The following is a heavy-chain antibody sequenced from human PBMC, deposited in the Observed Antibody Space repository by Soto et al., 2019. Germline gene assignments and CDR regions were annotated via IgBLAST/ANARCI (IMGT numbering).Heavy chain of an antibody. Sequence: SVTSTVFGGYISSYYWRWIRQHPGKGLEWIGYIYYSGSTNYNPSLKSRVTISVDTSKNQFSLKLSSVTAADTAVYYCARHQTWGSYRAIDYWGQGTLVTVSS. V-gene: IGHV4-59*08. CDR2: IYYSGST. CDR1: GGYISSYY. J-gene: IGHJ4*02. CDR3: ARHQTWGSYRAIDY. D-gene: IGHD3-16*02.